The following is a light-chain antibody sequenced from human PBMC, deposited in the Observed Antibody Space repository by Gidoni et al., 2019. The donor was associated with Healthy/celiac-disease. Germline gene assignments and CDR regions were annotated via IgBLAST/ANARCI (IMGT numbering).Light chain of an antibody. CDR1: QSVSSSY. V-gene: IGKV3-20*01. CDR3: QQYGSSPLT. CDR2: GAS. Sequence: EIVLTQSPGTLSLSLGERATLSCRASQSVSSSYLAWYQQKPGKAPRLLIYGASSMATGIPDRFSGSGSGTDFTRTISRLEPEDFAVYYCQQYGSSPLTFGGGTKVEIK. J-gene: IGKJ4*01.